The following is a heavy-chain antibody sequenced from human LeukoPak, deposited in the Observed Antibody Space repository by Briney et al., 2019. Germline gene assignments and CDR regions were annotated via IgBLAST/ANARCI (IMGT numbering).Heavy chain of an antibody. Sequence: GRSLRLSRAASGFTFSSYGMHWVRQAPGKGLEGVAVIWYDGSNKYYADSVKGRFTISRDNSKNTLYLQMNRLRAEDTAVYYCANLFGGWYSSGWYGDYWGQGTLVTVSS. V-gene: IGHV3-33*06. J-gene: IGHJ4*02. D-gene: IGHD6-19*01. CDR3: ANLFGGWYSSGWYGDY. CDR2: IWYDGSNK. CDR1: GFTFSSYG.